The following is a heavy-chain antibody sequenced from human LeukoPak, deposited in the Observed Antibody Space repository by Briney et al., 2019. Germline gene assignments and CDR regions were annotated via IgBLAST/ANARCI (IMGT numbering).Heavy chain of an antibody. Sequence: KTSETLSLTCTISGGSISNYYWTWIRLPPGKGLEWIGYIYYTGATYYNASLKSRLTISLDTSKNQFSLKLSSVTAADAAVYYCARARNSYGTGYYFDYWGQGALVTVSS. CDR1: GGSISNYY. D-gene: IGHD5-18*01. CDR3: ARARNSYGTGYYFDY. CDR2: IYYTGAT. J-gene: IGHJ4*02. V-gene: IGHV4-59*01.